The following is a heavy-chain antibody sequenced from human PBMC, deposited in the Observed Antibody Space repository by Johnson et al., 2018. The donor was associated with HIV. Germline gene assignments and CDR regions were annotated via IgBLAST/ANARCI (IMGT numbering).Heavy chain of an antibody. J-gene: IGHJ3*02. CDR2: ISYDGSNK. D-gene: IGHD6-13*01. CDR3: AKHRGSSPWDAFDI. Sequence: QVQLVESGGGVVRPGGSLRLSCAASGFSFDDYGMSWVRQVPGKGLEWVAVISYDGSNKYYADSVKGRFTISREKAKNSLYLQMNSLRAGDTAVYYCAKHRGSSPWDAFDIWGQGTMVTVSS. CDR1: GFSFDDYG. V-gene: IGHV3-30*18.